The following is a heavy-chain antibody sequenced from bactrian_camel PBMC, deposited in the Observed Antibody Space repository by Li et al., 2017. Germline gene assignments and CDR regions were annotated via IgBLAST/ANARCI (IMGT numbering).Heavy chain of an antibody. D-gene: IGHD1*01. J-gene: IGHJ6*01. V-gene: IGHV3-2*01. CDR1: GYTAGRHC. CDR2: IRTGYPFTS. Sequence: HVQLVESGGGSVRTGGSLRLSCEASGYTAGRHCMAWFRQAPGKERETVASIRTGYPFTSDYHDSVKGRLTISQDNAKNAVYLQTGNPQPEDTAMYFCAMSFQLPCLGRDERAYDSWGQGTQVTVS. CDR3: AMSFQLPCLGRDERAYDS.